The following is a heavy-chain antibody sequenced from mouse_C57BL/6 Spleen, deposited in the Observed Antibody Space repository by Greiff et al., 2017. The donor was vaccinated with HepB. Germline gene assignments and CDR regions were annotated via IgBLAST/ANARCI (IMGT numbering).Heavy chain of an antibody. V-gene: IGHV5-4*01. D-gene: IGHD4-1*01. CDR3: ARDGRNGRAMDY. CDR1: GFTFSSYA. CDR2: ISDGGSYT. J-gene: IGHJ4*01. Sequence: EVKLVESGGGLVKPGGSLKLSCAASGFTFSSYAMSWVRQTPEKRLEWVATISDGGSYTYYPDNVKGRFTISRDNAKNNLYLQMSHLKSEDTAMYYCARDGRNGRAMDYWGQGTSVTVSS.